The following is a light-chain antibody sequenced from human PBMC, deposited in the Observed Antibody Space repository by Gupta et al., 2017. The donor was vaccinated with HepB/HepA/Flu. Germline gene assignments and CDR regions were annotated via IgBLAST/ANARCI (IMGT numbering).Light chain of an antibody. CDR2: AAS. V-gene: IGKV1-39*01. Sequence: DIQMNQSLYSLSAFLGDRVSITCRPSQTIRTYLYWYQQKPGKAPQFLIPAASRLQGGVPSRFSGSGFDTDFTLTISGLQAEDLVTYYCQQTYSTPWTFGQGTKVEI. J-gene: IGKJ1*01. CDR1: QTIRTY. CDR3: QQTYSTPWT.